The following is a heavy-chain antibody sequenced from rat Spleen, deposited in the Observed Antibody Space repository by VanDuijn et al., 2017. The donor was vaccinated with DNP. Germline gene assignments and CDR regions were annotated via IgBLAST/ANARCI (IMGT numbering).Heavy chain of an antibody. CDR2: ITSSGGDT. CDR1: GFTFNNYW. V-gene: IGHV5-31*01. J-gene: IGHJ2*01. CDR3: ARRGTTGIFDY. Sequence: EVQLVESGGDLVQPGRSLKLSCVASGFTFNNYWMTWIRQVPGRGLEWVASITSSGGDTYYPDSVKGRFTLSRDNAKNTLYLQMNSLRSEDTATYYCARRGTTGIFDYRGQGVMVTVSS. D-gene: IGHD1-7*01.